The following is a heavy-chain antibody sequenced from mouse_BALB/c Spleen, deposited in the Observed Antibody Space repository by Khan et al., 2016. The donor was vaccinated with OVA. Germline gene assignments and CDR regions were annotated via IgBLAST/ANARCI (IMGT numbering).Heavy chain of an antibody. J-gene: IGHJ3*01. Sequence: QVQLQQSGPELVKPGASVRISCKASDYTFTSYYIHWVKQRPGQGLEWIGWIYPGNINNNYTERFKGKATMNADKSYSPAYMHHSSLPSEDSAVYFCARGCYGAFAYWGQGTLVTVSA. V-gene: IGHV1S56*01. CDR3: ARGCYGAFAY. CDR1: DYTFTSYY. CDR2: IYPGNINN. D-gene: IGHD2-12*01.